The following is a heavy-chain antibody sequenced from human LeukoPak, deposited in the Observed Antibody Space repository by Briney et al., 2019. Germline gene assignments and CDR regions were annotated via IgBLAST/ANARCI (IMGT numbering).Heavy chain of an antibody. Sequence: SETLSLTCTVSGGSISSGGYYWSWIRQHPGKGLEWIGYIYYSGSTYYNPSLKSRVTISVDTSKNQFSLKLSSVTVADTAVYYCARGSSSWTSLDYWGQGTLVTVSS. CDR3: ARGSSSWTSLDY. V-gene: IGHV4-31*03. D-gene: IGHD6-13*01. CDR2: IYYSGST. J-gene: IGHJ4*02. CDR1: GGSISSGGYY.